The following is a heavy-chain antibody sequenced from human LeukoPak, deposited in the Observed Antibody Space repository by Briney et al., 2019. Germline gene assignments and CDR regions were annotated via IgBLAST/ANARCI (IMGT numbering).Heavy chain of an antibody. D-gene: IGHD6-13*01. V-gene: IGHV4-59*08. CDR2: IYYSGST. CDR3: ARQGSSWYDVPFDY. Sequence: SETLSLTCTVSGGSLNSDYWSWIRQPPGKGLEWIGYIYYSGSTNYNPSLKSRVTISVDTSKNQFSLKLSSVTAADTAVYYCARQGSSWYDVPFDYWGQGTLVTVSS. CDR1: GGSLNSDY. J-gene: IGHJ4*02.